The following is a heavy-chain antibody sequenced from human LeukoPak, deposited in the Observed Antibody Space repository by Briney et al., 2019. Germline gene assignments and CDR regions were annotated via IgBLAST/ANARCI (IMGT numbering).Heavy chain of an antibody. CDR1: GYTFTGYY. Sequence: GASVKVSCKASGYTFTGYYMHWVRQAPGQGLEWMGWINPNSGGTNYAQKFQGRVTMTRDTSISTAYMELSRLRSDDTAVYYCARVASGFFVGSGSVFDIWGQGTMVTVSS. V-gene: IGHV1-2*02. CDR3: ARVASGFFVGSGSVFDI. D-gene: IGHD6-19*01. CDR2: INPNSGGT. J-gene: IGHJ3*02.